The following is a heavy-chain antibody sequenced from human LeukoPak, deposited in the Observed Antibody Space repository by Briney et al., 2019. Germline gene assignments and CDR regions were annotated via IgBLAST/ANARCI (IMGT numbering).Heavy chain of an antibody. V-gene: IGHV3-23*01. CDR3: AKDIGWGRFDV. J-gene: IGHJ2*01. D-gene: IGHD6-19*01. CDR2: VSPSGDIT. Sequence: GGSLRLSCAASGFTFSSHGMDWVRQAPGMGLEWVSGVSPSGDITYYADSVKGRFAISRDNSRNTVYFQLNSLRADDTAVYYCAKDIGWGRFDVWGRGTLVTVSS. CDR1: GFTFSSHG.